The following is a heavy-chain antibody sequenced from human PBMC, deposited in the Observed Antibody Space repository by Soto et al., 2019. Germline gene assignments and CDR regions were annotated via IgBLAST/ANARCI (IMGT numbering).Heavy chain of an antibody. CDR1: GFSISRYA. CDR3: ARDLQAGTDNCNWFAP. CDR2: IAYDGSNR. J-gene: IGHJ5*02. D-gene: IGHD1-1*01. V-gene: IGHV3-30*04. Sequence: QVQLLESGGGVVQPGRSLRLSCAASGFSISRYAMHWVRQAPGKGLEWVTVIAYDGSNRWYADSAKGRFTISRDNYKNTVYVQMSSLRGEDTAVYYCARDLQAGTDNCNWFAPWGQGTLVTVSS.